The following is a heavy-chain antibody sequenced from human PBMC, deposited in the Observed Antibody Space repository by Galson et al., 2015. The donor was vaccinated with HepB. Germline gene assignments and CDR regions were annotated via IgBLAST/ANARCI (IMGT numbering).Heavy chain of an antibody. D-gene: IGHD5-18*01. V-gene: IGHV1-69*06. CDR2: IIPIFGTA. CDR3: AGYSYGTFDY. J-gene: IGHJ4*02. CDR1: GGNFSSYA. Sequence: SVKVSCKASGGNFSSYAISWVRQAPGQGLEWMGGIIPIFGTANYAQKFQGRVTITADKSTSTAYMELSSLRSEDTAVYYCAGYSYGTFDYWGQGTLVTVSS.